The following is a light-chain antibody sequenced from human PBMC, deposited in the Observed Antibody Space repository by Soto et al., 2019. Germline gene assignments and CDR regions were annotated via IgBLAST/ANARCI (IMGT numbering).Light chain of an antibody. V-gene: IGKV1-39*01. CDR3: QQSHSIPYT. CDR1: QTISTY. J-gene: IGKJ2*01. CDR2: AAS. Sequence: DIQMTQSPSSLSASVGDRVTITCRASQTISTYLNWYQQKPGKAPKLLIYAASRLQSGDPSRFSGSGSGTDFTLTISSLQPEDFATYYCQQSHSIPYTFGQGTKLEIK.